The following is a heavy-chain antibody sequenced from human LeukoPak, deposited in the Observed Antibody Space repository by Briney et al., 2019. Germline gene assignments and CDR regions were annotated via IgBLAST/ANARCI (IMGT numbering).Heavy chain of an antibody. D-gene: IGHD3-3*01. CDR3: ARALRDFWSGYYSSTPYYFDS. CDR2: ISSSSSYI. J-gene: IGHJ4*02. V-gene: IGHV3-21*01. Sequence: GGSLRLSCAASGFTFSSYSMTWVRQAPGKGLEWVSSISSSSSYIYYADSVKGRFTISRDNAKNSLYLQMNSLRAEDTAVYYCARALRDFWSGYYSSTPYYFDSWGQGTLVTVSS. CDR1: GFTFSSYS.